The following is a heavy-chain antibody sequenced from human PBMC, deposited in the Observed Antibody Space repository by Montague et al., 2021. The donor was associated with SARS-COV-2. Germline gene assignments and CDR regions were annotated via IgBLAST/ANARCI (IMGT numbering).Heavy chain of an antibody. D-gene: IGHD6-13*01. CDR1: GGSISTSNYY. CDR2: VYYSGST. V-gene: IGHV4-39*01. Sequence: SETLSLTCSVSGGSISTSNYYWSWIRQPPGKGLEWIGSVYYSGSTYYNPPLKSRVTVSVDTSKNQFSLKISSVTAADTAVYFCAGQSASSPFDHWGQGTLVTVSS. CDR3: AGQSASSPFDH. J-gene: IGHJ4*02.